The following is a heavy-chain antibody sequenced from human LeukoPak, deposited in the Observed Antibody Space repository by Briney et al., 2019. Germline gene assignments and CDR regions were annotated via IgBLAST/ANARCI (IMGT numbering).Heavy chain of an antibody. CDR3: ARELGGSHYFDY. CDR2: FDPEDGET. J-gene: IGHJ4*02. CDR1: GYTLTELS. D-gene: IGHD1-26*01. Sequence: ASVKVSCKVSGYTLTELSMHWVRQAPGKGLEWMGGFDPEDGETIYAQKFQGRVTMTEDTSTDTAYMELSSLRSEDTAVYSCARELGGSHYFDYWGQGTLVTVSS. V-gene: IGHV1-24*01.